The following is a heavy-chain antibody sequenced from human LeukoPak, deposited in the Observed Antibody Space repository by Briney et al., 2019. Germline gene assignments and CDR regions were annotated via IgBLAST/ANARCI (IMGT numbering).Heavy chain of an antibody. Sequence: GGSLRLSCAASGFTFDDYAIHWVRQAPRKGLEWVSLISGDGDTTYYADSVKGRFTISRDNSKNSLFLQMDSLRTEDTALYYCAKDARAATMVNRFDYWGQGTLVTVSS. J-gene: IGHJ4*02. V-gene: IGHV3-43*02. CDR1: GFTFDDYA. CDR2: ISGDGDTT. D-gene: IGHD5-18*01. CDR3: AKDARAATMVNRFDY.